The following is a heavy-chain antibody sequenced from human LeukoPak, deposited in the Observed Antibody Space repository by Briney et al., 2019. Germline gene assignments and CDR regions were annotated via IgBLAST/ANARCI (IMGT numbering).Heavy chain of an antibody. Sequence: GGSLRLSCAASGFTFDDYAMHWVRQAPWKGLEWVSGISWNSGSIGYADSVKGRFTISRDNAKNSLYLQMNSLRAEDTAVYYCARASAMVTPWGQGTLVTVSS. V-gene: IGHV3-9*01. J-gene: IGHJ5*02. CDR2: ISWNSGSI. CDR1: GFTFDDYA. CDR3: ARASAMVTP. D-gene: IGHD5-18*01.